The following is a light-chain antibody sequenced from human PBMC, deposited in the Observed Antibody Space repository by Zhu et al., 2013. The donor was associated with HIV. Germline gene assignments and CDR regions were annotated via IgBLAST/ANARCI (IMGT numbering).Light chain of an antibody. V-gene: IGKV1-13*02. J-gene: IGKJ5*01. CDR1: QDIGSA. CDR2: EAS. CDR3: QQSYSTLIT. Sequence: AIQLTQSPSSLSAFVGDRVTITCRASQDIGSALAWFQQKPGQAPKLVMSEASHLQTGAPSRFSGSGSGTEFTLTISSLQPEDFATYYCQQSYSTLITFGQGTRLEIK.